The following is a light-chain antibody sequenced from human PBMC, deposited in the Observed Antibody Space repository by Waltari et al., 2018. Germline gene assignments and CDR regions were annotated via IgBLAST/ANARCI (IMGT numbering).Light chain of an antibody. J-gene: IGLJ2*01. CDR1: SDDVGTYQY. V-gene: IGLV2-8*01. Sequence: QSALTQPPSASGSPGQSVTISCAGTSDDVGTYQYVPWYQQHPGKPPKLIIYEVTRRPSGVAARFSGSKSGNTASLTVSGLQAEDEADYYCTSYAGAHNLLFGGGTKLTVL. CDR2: EVT. CDR3: TSYAGAHNLL.